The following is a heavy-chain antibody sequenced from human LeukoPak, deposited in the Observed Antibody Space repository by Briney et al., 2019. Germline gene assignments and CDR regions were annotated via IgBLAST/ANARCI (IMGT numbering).Heavy chain of an antibody. Sequence: GASVKVSCKASGYTFTSYDINWVRQATGQGLEWRGWMNPNSGNTGYAQKIQGRVTMTRNTSTSTAYKELSSLRSEDTAVYYCARGLSDYGSGSYYNDPYYYYYMDVWGKGTTVTISS. CDR3: ARGLSDYGSGSYYNDPYYYYYMDV. CDR1: GYTFTSYD. CDR2: MNPNSGNT. D-gene: IGHD3-10*01. V-gene: IGHV1-8*01. J-gene: IGHJ6*03.